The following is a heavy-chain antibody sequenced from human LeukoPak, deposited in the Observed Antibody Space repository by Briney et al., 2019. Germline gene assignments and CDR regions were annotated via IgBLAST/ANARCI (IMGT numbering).Heavy chain of an antibody. CDR1: EFSFSRYS. Sequence: GGSLRLSCAASEFSFSRYSMNWVRQAPGKGLVWVSRIYNDGSSTSYADSVKGRFTISRDNAKSTLYLQMNSLRAEDTAVYYCARVRGGSGSSYAADAFDIWGQGTMVTVSS. CDR2: IYNDGSST. J-gene: IGHJ3*02. CDR3: ARVRGGSGSSYAADAFDI. D-gene: IGHD1-26*01. V-gene: IGHV3-74*01.